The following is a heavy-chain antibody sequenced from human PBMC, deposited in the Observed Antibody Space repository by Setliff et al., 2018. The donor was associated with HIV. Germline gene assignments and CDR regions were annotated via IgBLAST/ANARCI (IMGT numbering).Heavy chain of an antibody. D-gene: IGHD6-19*01. J-gene: IGHJ5*02. V-gene: IGHV4-39*01. CDR1: GASLSRSTYY. Sequence: ETLSLTCTVSGASLSRSTYYWGWIRQPPGKGLEWIGTMYSSGTTYYNPSLKSRVTISVDTAKNQFSLRLTSVTAADTARYYCARRAVPSLGGWYKEDWFDPWGQGILVTVSS. CDR3: ARRAVPSLGGWYKEDWFDP. CDR2: MYSSGTT.